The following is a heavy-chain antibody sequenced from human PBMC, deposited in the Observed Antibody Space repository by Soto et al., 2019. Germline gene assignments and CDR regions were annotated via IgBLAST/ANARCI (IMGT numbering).Heavy chain of an antibody. Sequence: QVQLVESGGGVVQPGRSLRLSCAASGFTFSSYAMHWVRQAPGKGLEWVAVISYDGSNKFYADSVNGRFTISRDNSKNSLYLQMNSLRADVAAMYYCARSPGYSSSGSDYWGQGTLVTVSS. CDR1: GFTFSSYA. D-gene: IGHD6-13*01. J-gene: IGHJ4*02. V-gene: IGHV3-30-3*01. CDR3: ARSPGYSSSGSDY. CDR2: ISYDGSNK.